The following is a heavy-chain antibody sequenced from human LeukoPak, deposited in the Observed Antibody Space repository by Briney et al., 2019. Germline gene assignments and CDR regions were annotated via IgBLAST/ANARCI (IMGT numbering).Heavy chain of an antibody. CDR2: INPNSGGT. J-gene: IGHJ4*02. CDR3: ARGTIAVTGTIDF. V-gene: IGHV1-2*02. D-gene: IGHD6-19*01. Sequence: ASVKVSCKASGYTFSGYYMHWVRQAPGQGLEWMGWINPNSGGTNYAQKFQGRVTMTRDTSISTAYMELNRLRSDDTAVYYCARGTIAVTGTIDFWGQGTLVTVSS. CDR1: GYTFSGYY.